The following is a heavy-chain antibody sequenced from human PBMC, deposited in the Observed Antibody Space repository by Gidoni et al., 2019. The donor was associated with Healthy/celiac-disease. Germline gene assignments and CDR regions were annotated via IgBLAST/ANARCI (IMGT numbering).Heavy chain of an antibody. Sequence: QVQLVQSGAEVKNPGSSVKVSCKASGGTFSSYALSWVRPAPGQGLEWMGGIIPIFGTANYAQKFQGRVTITADKSTSTAYMELSSLRSEDTAVYYCARDRDYGDYVFIHWGQGTLVTVSS. CDR2: IIPIFGTA. V-gene: IGHV1-69*06. J-gene: IGHJ4*02. CDR3: ARDRDYGDYVFIH. D-gene: IGHD4-17*01. CDR1: GGTFSSYA.